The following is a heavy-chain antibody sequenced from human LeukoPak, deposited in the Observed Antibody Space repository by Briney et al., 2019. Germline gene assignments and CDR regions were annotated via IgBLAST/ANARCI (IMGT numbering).Heavy chain of an antibody. J-gene: IGHJ6*02. Sequence: SVKVSCKAPGGTFSSYAISWVRQAPGQGLEWMGRIIPIFGIANYAQKFQGRVTITADKSTSTAYMELSSLRSEDTAVYYCASWFRYCSGGSCYNGMDVWGQGTTVTVSS. D-gene: IGHD2-15*01. CDR3: ASWFRYCSGGSCYNGMDV. V-gene: IGHV1-69*04. CDR2: IIPIFGIA. CDR1: GGTFSSYA.